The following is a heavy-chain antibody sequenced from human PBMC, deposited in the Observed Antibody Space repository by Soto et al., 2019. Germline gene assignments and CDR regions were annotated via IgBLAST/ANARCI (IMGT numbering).Heavy chain of an antibody. CDR2: ISAYNGNT. J-gene: IGHJ4*02. CDR1: GYTFTSYG. D-gene: IGHD4-17*01. Sequence: QVQLVQSGPEVKKPGASVKVSCKASGYTFTSYGISWVRQAPGQGLEWMGWISAYNGNTKYAEKLQGRVTMTTDTSTSTAYMELRSLRSDDTAVYYCARDYTQLMTTVTLGNDYWGQGTLVIVSS. CDR3: ARDYTQLMTTVTLGNDY. V-gene: IGHV1-18*01.